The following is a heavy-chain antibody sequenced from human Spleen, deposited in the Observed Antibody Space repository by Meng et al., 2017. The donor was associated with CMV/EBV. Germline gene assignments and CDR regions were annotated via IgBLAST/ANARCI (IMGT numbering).Heavy chain of an antibody. CDR3: ARGRNFGYCSSTSCSGRNWFDP. CDR1: GGSFSDYY. V-gene: IGHV4-34*01. D-gene: IGHD2-2*01. J-gene: IGHJ5*02. Sequence: SETLSLTCAVYGGSFSDYYWSWIRQPPGKGLEWIGEINHSGSTNYNPSLKSRVTISIDTSKRQFSLKVRSVTAADTALYFCARGRNFGYCSSTSCSGRNWFDPWGQGTLVTVSS. CDR2: INHSGST.